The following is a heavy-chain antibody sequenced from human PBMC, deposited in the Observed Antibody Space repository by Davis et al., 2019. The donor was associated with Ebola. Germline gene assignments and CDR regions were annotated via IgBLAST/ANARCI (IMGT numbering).Heavy chain of an antibody. CDR1: GFTFSGSA. CDR2: IRSKANSYAT. V-gene: IGHV3-73*01. D-gene: IGHD2-2*01. Sequence: GGSLRLSCAASGFTFSGSAMHWVRQASGKGLEWVGRIRSKANSYATAYAASVKGRFTISRDDSKNTAYLQMNSLKTEDTALYYCAKDGFIVVTPPGFFDYWGQGTLVTVSS. J-gene: IGHJ4*02. CDR3: AKDGFIVVTPPGFFDY.